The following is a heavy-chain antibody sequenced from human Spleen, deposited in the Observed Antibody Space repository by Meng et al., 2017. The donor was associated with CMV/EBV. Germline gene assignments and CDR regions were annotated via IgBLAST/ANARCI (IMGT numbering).Heavy chain of an antibody. Sequence: GESLKISCAASGVSFSTYAMTWVRQAPGKGLEWVSSITGGSTYLYYADSVKGRFTISRDNAKNTLDMKVNGLRADDTAVYYCARGTNDWSGVDYWGQGSPVTVSS. J-gene: IGHJ4*02. CDR1: GVSFSTYA. CDR3: ARGTNDWSGVDY. D-gene: IGHD3-9*01. CDR2: ITGGSTYL. V-gene: IGHV3-21*01.